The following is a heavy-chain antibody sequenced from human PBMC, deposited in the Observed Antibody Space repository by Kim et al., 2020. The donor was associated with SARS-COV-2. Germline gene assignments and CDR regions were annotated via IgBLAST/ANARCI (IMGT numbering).Heavy chain of an antibody. CDR3: AHTYYYGSIGYLAFDY. CDR1: GFSLTTSKLG. CDR2: IYWDDDK. D-gene: IGHD3-22*01. J-gene: IGHJ4*02. V-gene: IGHV2-5*02. Sequence: SGPTLVNPTQTLTLTCTFSGFSLTTSKLGVGWIRQPPGKALEWLALIYWDDDKRFTPSLKSRVTITKDTSKNQVVLRMTNMDPVDTATYYCAHTYYYGSIGYLAFDYWGQGTLVTVSS.